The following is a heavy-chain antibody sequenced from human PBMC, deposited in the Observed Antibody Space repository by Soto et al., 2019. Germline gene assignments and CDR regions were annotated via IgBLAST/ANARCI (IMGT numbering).Heavy chain of an antibody. J-gene: IGHJ6*02. D-gene: IGHD2-2*01. CDR2: INPNSGGT. CDR1: GYTFTGYY. V-gene: IGHV1-2*04. Sequence: ASVKVSCKASGYTFTGYYMHWVRQAPGQGLEWMGWINPNSGGTNYAQKFQGWVTMTRDTSISTAYMELSRLRSDDTAVYYCARDALRQYCSSTSCPLHYGMDVWGQGTTVTVSS. CDR3: ARDALRQYCSSTSCPLHYGMDV.